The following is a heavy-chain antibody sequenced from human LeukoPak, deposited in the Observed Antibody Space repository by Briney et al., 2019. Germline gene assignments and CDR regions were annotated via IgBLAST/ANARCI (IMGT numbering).Heavy chain of an antibody. Sequence: GGSLRLSCAASGFTVSSNYMGWVRQAPGKGLEWVSAISGSGGSTYYADSVKGRFTISRDNSKNTLYLQMNSLRAEDTAVYYCARDRIGGEEYWGQGTLVTVSS. V-gene: IGHV3-23*01. CDR3: ARDRIGGEEY. CDR2: ISGSGGST. CDR1: GFTVSSNY. J-gene: IGHJ4*02. D-gene: IGHD3-16*01.